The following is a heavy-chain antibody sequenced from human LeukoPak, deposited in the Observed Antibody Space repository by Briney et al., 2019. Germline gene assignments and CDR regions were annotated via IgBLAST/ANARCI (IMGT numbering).Heavy chain of an antibody. Sequence: PGGSLRLSCAASGFTFSSYAMSWVRQAPGKGLEWLSAFSGRGGGTYYADSVKGRFTISRDDSKNTLYLQMNSLRAEDTAVYYCANDKGGYYAWAIDIWGQGTMVTVSS. D-gene: IGHD2/OR15-2a*01. CDR3: ANDKGGYYAWAIDI. CDR1: GFTFSSYA. V-gene: IGHV3-23*01. CDR2: FSGRGGGT. J-gene: IGHJ3*02.